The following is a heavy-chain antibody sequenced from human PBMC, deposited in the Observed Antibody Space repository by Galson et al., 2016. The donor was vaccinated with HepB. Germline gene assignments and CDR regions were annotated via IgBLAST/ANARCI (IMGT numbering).Heavy chain of an antibody. CDR3: ALNYQYGLDV. CDR1: GDAFSSYA. Sequence: QSGAEVKKPGESLKISCKASGDAFSSYAFTWVRQAPGQGLEWMGGIIPIFVTPHHAQKFQGRVAITADESTSTAYMELSSLTSEDTAVYYCALNYQYGLDVWGQGTTVIVS. V-gene: IGHV1-69*01. CDR2: IIPIFVTP. J-gene: IGHJ6*02.